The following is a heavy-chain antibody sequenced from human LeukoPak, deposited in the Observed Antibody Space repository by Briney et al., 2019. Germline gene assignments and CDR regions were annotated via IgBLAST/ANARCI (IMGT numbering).Heavy chain of an antibody. V-gene: IGHV5-10-1*01. D-gene: IGHD3-10*01. CDR3: AIYYGSGSSFDY. CDR2: IDPSDSYA. Sequence: GESLRISCKGSGYSFTSYWISWVRQMPGKGLEWMGRIDPSDSYANYSPSFQGHVTISADKSISTAYLQWSSLKASDTAMYYCAIYYGSGSSFDYWGQGTLVTVSS. CDR1: GYSFTSYW. J-gene: IGHJ4*02.